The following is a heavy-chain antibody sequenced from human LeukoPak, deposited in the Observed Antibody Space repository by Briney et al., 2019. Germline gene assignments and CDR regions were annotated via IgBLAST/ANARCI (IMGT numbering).Heavy chain of an antibody. CDR3: ARDRDYYDSSGYYGGWFDP. CDR2: IYTSGST. D-gene: IGHD3-22*01. CDR1: GGSISSYY. Sequence: PSETLSLTCTVSGGSISSYYWSWIRQPAGKGLEWTGRIYTSGSTNYNPSLKSRVTMSVDTSKNQFSLKLSSVTAADTAVYYCARDRDYYDSSGYYGGWFDPWGQGTLVTVSS. V-gene: IGHV4-4*07. J-gene: IGHJ5*02.